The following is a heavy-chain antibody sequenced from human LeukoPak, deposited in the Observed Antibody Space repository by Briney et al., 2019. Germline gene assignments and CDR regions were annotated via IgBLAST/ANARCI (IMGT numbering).Heavy chain of an antibody. CDR2: MNPNSGNT. J-gene: IGHJ4*02. D-gene: IGHD6-19*01. V-gene: IGHV1-8*01. CDR1: GYTFGSSD. CDR3: ARGNIAVPGTPYYFEY. Sequence: ASVNVSCKASGYTFGSSDINWVRQATGQGLEWMGWMNPNSGNTYYAQRFQGRVTMTRDTSISTAYMEVSSLRSEDTAVYYCARGNIAVPGTPYYFEYWGQGTLVTVSS.